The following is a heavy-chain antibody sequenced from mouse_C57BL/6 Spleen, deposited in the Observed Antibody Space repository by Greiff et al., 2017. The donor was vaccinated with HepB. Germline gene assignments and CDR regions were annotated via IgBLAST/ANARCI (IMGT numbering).Heavy chain of an antibody. D-gene: IGHD4-1*01. V-gene: IGHV1-76*01. J-gene: IGHJ3*01. CDR1: GYTFTDYY. CDR3: AAGTGWFAY. Sequence: VKLQESGAELVRPGASVKLSCKASGYTFTDYYINWVKQRPGQGLEWIARIYPGSGNTYYNEKFKGKATLTAEKSSSTAYMQLSSLTSEDSAVYFCAAGTGWFAYWGQGTLVTVSA. CDR2: IYPGSGNT.